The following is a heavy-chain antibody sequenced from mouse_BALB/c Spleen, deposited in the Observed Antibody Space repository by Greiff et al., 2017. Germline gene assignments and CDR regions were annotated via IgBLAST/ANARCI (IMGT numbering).Heavy chain of an antibody. Sequence: EVQLQQSGAELVKPGASVKLSCTASGFNIKDTYMHWVKQRPEQGLEWIGRIDPANGNTKYDPKFQGKATITADTSSNTAYLQLSSLTSEDTAVYYCAWVTTVLPFAYWGQGTLVTVSA. CDR3: AWVTTVLPFAY. CDR2: IDPANGNT. D-gene: IGHD1-1*01. V-gene: IGHV14-3*02. CDR1: GFNIKDTY. J-gene: IGHJ3*01.